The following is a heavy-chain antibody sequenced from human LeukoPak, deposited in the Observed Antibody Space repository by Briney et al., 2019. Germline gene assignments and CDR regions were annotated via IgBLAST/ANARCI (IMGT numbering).Heavy chain of an antibody. CDR2: FSYSGGT. Sequence: SETLSLTCTVSGGSINNLFWTWIRQPPGKGLEWIGYFSYSGGTTYDPSLKSRVTISIDTSKNQFSLNLNSVTAADTAVYYCAREGPLGKYYDYWGPGTLVTVSS. D-gene: IGHD3-16*01. CDR1: GGSINNLF. J-gene: IGHJ4*02. V-gene: IGHV4-59*01. CDR3: AREGPLGKYYDY.